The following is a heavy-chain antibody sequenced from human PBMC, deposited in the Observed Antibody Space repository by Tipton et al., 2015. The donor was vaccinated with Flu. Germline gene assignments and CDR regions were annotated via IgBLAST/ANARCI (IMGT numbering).Heavy chain of an antibody. Sequence: TLSLTCNVSGDSLSSYYWSWIRQPAGKGLEWIGRIYTSGSTKYNPSLKSRLTMSIDTSKNQFSLKLSSVTAAVTAVYYCARASGSGSYVIFDYWGQGTLVTVSS. V-gene: IGHV4-4*07. CDR1: GDSLSSYY. CDR2: IYTSGST. CDR3: ARASGSGSYVIFDY. D-gene: IGHD3-10*01. J-gene: IGHJ4*02.